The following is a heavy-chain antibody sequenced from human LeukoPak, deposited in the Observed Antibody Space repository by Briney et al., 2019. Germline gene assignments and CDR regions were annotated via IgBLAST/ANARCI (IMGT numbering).Heavy chain of an antibody. V-gene: IGHV4-59*01. Sequence: PGGSLRLSCAAPGFTFASYAMSWVRQAPGKGLEWIGYIYYSGSTNYNPSLKSRVTISVDTSKNQFSLKLSSVTAAHTALYYFAGSYSSGVENWFDPWGQGTLVTVSS. J-gene: IGHJ5*02. CDR3: AGSYSSGVENWFDP. CDR1: GFTFASYA. D-gene: IGHD6-19*01. CDR2: IYYSGST.